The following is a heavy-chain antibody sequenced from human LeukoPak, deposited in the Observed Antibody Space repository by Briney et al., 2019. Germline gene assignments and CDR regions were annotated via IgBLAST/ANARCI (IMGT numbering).Heavy chain of an antibody. CDR2: ISGNDGYT. CDR1: GFTFSNSI. CDR3: AKRSTGYYFDS. J-gene: IGHJ4*02. D-gene: IGHD2-2*01. V-gene: IGHV3-23*01. Sequence: GGSLRLSCVGSGFTFSNSILSWVRQAPGKGLEWLSTISGNDGYTYYADSVRGRFTISRDNSKNTVYLQMNSLRAEDTADYYCAKRSTGYYFDSWGQGTLVTVSS.